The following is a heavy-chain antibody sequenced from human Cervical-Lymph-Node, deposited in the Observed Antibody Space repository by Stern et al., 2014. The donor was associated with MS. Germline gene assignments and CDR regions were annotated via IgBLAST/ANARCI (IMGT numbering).Heavy chain of an antibody. CDR2: IYPSDSDV. CDR1: GYRFINNW. J-gene: IGHJ4*02. Sequence: VQLVQSGAEVRKPGESLKISCKTSGYRFINNWIAWVRQVPGKGLEWIGLIYPSDSDVRYSPSFQVHVSISVDKSISTAYLQWNSLKASDTVVYYCARWSVACDSWGQGALITVSS. CDR3: ARWSVACDS. V-gene: IGHV5-51*03.